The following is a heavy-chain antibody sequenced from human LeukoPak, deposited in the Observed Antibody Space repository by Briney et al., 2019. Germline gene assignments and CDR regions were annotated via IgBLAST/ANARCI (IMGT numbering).Heavy chain of an antibody. D-gene: IGHD3-22*01. V-gene: IGHV4-39*07. CDR1: GGSISSSSYY. Sequence: NPSETLSLTCTVSGGSISSSSYYWGWIRQPPGKGLEWIGSIYYSGSTYYNPSLKSRVTISVDTSKNQFSLKLSSVTAADTAVYYCAREYYYDSSGPSTPFDYWGQGTLVTVSS. CDR2: IYYSGST. CDR3: AREYYYDSSGPSTPFDY. J-gene: IGHJ4*02.